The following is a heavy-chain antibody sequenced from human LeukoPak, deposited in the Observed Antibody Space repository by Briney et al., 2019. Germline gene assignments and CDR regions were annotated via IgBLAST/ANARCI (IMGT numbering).Heavy chain of an antibody. J-gene: IGHJ4*02. D-gene: IGHD3-22*01. CDR3: ARGRFGGYYDSSGYLY. CDR2: IKQDGSEK. Sequence: GGSLRLSCAASGFTFSSYWMSWVRQAPGKGLEWVANIKQDGSEKYYVDSVKGRFTISRDNAKNSLYLQMNSLRAEDTAVYYCARGRFGGYYDSSGYLYWGQGTLVTVSS. V-gene: IGHV3-7*01. CDR1: GFTFSSYW.